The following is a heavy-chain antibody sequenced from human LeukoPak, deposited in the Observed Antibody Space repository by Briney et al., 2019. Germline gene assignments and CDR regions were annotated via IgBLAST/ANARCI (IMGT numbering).Heavy chain of an antibody. D-gene: IGHD3-3*01. CDR3: ARGLTIFGVVTQYYFDY. J-gene: IGHJ4*02. V-gene: IGHV4-59*01. Sequence: SETLSLTCIVSGGSISSYYWSWIRQPPGKGLEWIGYIYYSGSTNYNPSLKSRVTISVDTSKNQFSLKLSSVTAADTAVYYCARGLTIFGVVTQYYFDYWGQGTLVTVSS. CDR2: IYYSGST. CDR1: GGSISSYY.